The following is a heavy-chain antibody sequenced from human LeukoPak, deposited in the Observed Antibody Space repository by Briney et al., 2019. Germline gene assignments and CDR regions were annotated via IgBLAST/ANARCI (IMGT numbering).Heavy chain of an antibody. J-gene: IGHJ5*02. D-gene: IGHD3-9*01. V-gene: IGHV4-39*07. Sequence: KSSETLSLTCTVSGGSISSSSYYWGWIRQPPGKGLEWIGSIYYSGSTYYNPSLKSRVTISVDTSKNQFSLKLSSVTAADTAVYYCARRNPTRLTGSPFDPWGQGTLVTVSS. CDR3: ARRNPTRLTGSPFDP. CDR1: GGSISSSSYY. CDR2: IYYSGST.